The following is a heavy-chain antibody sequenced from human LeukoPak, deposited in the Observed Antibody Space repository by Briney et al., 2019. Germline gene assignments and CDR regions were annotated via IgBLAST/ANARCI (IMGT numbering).Heavy chain of an antibody. CDR3: ASNRLGTEWLQY. CDR2: TYYRSKWYN. V-gene: IGHV6-1*01. J-gene: IGHJ4*02. D-gene: IGHD5-24*01. CDR1: GDSFSSNSAA. Sequence: SQTLSLTCAVSGDSFSSNSAAWKWVRQSRGRGLGWLGRTYYRSKWYNDYAVSVTSRITINPDTSKNQFSLQLNSVTPEDTAVYYCASNRLGTEWLQYWGQGTLVTVSS.